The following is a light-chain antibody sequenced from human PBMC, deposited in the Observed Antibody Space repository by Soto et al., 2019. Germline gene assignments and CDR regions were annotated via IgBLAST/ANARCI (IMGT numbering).Light chain of an antibody. Sequence: DRQIIESRTTVDGGGRGIIKINCRASQTISSWLAWYQQKPGKAPKLLIYKASTLKSGVPSRFSGSGSGTEFTLTFSSLNPDDFATYYCQRHHSYSGAFGQGTKVDIK. J-gene: IGKJ1*01. CDR2: KAS. V-gene: IGKV1-5*03. CDR1: QTISSW. CDR3: QRHHSYSGA.